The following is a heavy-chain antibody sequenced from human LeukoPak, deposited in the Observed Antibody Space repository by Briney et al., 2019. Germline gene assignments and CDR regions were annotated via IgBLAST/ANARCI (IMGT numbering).Heavy chain of an antibody. D-gene: IGHD3-9*01. Sequence: GGSLRLSCAASGFTFSSYSMNWVRQAPGKGLEWVSSISRSSSYIYYADSVKGRFTISRDNAKNSLYLQMNSLRAEDTAVYYCARGYYDILTGYRMGNNWFDPWGQGTLVTVSS. J-gene: IGHJ5*02. V-gene: IGHV3-21*01. CDR3: ARGYYDILTGYRMGNNWFDP. CDR1: GFTFSSYS. CDR2: ISRSSSYI.